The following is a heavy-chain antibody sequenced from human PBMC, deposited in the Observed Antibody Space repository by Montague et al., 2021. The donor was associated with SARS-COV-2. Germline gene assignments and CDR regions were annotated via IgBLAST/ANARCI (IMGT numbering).Heavy chain of an antibody. D-gene: IGHD6-19*01. CDR1: GFSLSTSGVG. CDR2: IYWDDDK. J-gene: IGHJ4*02. Sequence: PVLVKPTQTLTLTCTFSGFSLSTSGVGVGWIRQPPGKALEWLALIYWDDDKRYSPSLKSRLTITKDTSKNQVVLTMTNVDPVDTATYYCAHRQGRQWRAGGYFDYWGQGTLVTVSS. V-gene: IGHV2-5*02. CDR3: AHRQGRQWRAGGYFDY.